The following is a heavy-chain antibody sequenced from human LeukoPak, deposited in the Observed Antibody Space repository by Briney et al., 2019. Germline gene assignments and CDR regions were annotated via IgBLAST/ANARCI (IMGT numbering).Heavy chain of an antibody. V-gene: IGHV4-39*07. CDR1: GGSISSSSYY. Sequence: SETLSLTCTVSGGSISSSSYYWGWIRQPPGKGLEWIGSIYYSGSTYYNPSLKSRVTISVDTSKNQFSLKLSSVTAADTAVYYCASERGYSYGYPYWGQGTLVTVSS. CDR2: IYYSGST. D-gene: IGHD5-18*01. CDR3: ASERGYSYGYPY. J-gene: IGHJ4*02.